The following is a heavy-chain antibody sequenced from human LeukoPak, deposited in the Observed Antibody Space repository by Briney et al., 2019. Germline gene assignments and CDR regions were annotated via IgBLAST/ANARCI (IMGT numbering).Heavy chain of an antibody. Sequence: GGSLRLSCAASGFSFSNYAMSWVRQAPGKGLEWVSTISASGGNTYYADSVKGRFTFSRDNSKSTLYLEMNSLRAEDTAVYYCAKARRGYDNWFDPWGQGTPVTVSS. V-gene: IGHV3-23*01. CDR3: AKARRGYDNWFDP. CDR2: ISASGGNT. J-gene: IGHJ5*02. D-gene: IGHD5-12*01. CDR1: GFSFSNYA.